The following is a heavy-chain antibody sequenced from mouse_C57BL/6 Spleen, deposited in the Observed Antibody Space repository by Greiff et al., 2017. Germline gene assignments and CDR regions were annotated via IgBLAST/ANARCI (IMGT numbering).Heavy chain of an antibody. J-gene: IGHJ3*01. V-gene: IGHV1-42*01. CDR2: INPSTGGT. CDR1: GYSFTGYY. D-gene: IGHD2-5*01. CDR3: ARSYYSIPWFAY. Sequence: DVKLVESGPELVKPGASVKISCKASGYSFTGYYMNWVKQSPEKSLEWIGEINPSTGGTTYNQKFKAKATLTVDKSSSTAYMQLKSLTSEDSAVYYCARSYYSIPWFAYWGQGTLVTVSA.